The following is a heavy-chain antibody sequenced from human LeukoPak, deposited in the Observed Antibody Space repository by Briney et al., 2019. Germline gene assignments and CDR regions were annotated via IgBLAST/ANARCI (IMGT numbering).Heavy chain of an antibody. CDR1: GGSISSYY. V-gene: IGHV4-59*01. D-gene: IGHD1-26*01. CDR2: ISYTGST. Sequence: PSETLSLTCTVSGGSISSYYWSWIRQPPGEGLEWIGFISYTGSTNYNPSLKSRVAVSVDTSKNQFSLKVTSVTAADTAVYYCARTIKSGNYYWFDSWGQGTLVTVSS. CDR3: ARTIKSGNYYWFDS. J-gene: IGHJ5*01.